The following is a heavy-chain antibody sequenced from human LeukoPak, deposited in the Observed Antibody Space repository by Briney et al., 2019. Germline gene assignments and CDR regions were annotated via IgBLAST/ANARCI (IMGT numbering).Heavy chain of an antibody. CDR1: GFTFSSYG. CDR3: AKRQRAYFDY. J-gene: IGHJ4*02. V-gene: IGHV3-30*18. CDR2: ISYDGSNK. Sequence: GGSLRLSCAASGFTFSSYGMHWVRQAPGKGPEWVAVISYDGSNKYYADSVKGRFTISRDNSKNTLYLQMNSLRAEDTAVYYCAKRQRAYFDYWGQGTLVTVSS.